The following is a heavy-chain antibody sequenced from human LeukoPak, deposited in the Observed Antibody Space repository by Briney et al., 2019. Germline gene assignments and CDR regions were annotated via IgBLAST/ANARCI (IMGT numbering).Heavy chain of an antibody. CDR2: IQNDEIDK. J-gene: IGHJ4*02. Sequence: GGSLRLSCAASGFTFTIYAMHWVRQAPGKGLEWVAFIQNDEIDKFYADSVKGRFTISRDNSKNTLYLQMNSLRAEDTAVYYCAKERKLLPFDCWGQGTLVTVSS. CDR1: GFTFTIYA. V-gene: IGHV3-30*04. CDR3: AKERKLLPFDC. D-gene: IGHD4-23*01.